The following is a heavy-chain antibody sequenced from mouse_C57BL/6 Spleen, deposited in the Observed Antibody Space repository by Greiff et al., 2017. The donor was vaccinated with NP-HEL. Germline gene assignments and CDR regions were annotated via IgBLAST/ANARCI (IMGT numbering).Heavy chain of an antibody. CDR1: GFTFSSYA. CDR3: TTTVVAYYFDC. CDR2: ISSGGDYI. D-gene: IGHD1-1*01. V-gene: IGHV5-9-1*02. J-gene: IGHJ2*01. Sequence: EVKLVESGEGLVKPGGSLKLSCAASGFTFSSYAMSWVRQTPEKRLEWVAYISSGGDYIYYADTVKGRFTISRDNARNTLYLQMSSLKSEDTAMYYCTTTVVAYYFDCWGQGTTLTVSS.